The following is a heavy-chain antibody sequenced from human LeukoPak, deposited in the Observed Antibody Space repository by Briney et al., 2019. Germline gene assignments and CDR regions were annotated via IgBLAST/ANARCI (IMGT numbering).Heavy chain of an antibody. V-gene: IGHV3-30*01. J-gene: IGHJ4*02. CDR2: ISYDGSNK. CDR1: GFTFSSYA. Sequence: PGRSLRLSCAASGFTFSSYAMHWVRQAPGKGLEWVAVISYDGSNKYYADSVKGRFTISRDNSKNTLYLQMNSLRAEDTAVYHCARDPRDFPYDFWSGYYPEGYQTDWGQGTLVTVSS. CDR3: ARDPRDFPYDFWSGYYPEGYQTD. D-gene: IGHD3-3*01.